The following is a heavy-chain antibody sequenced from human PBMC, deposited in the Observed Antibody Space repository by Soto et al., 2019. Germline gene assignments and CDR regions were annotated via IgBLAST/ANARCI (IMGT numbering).Heavy chain of an antibody. CDR3: ARLGIAAAGTPGWFDP. D-gene: IGHD6-13*01. CDR2: IYPGDSDT. V-gene: IGHV5-51*01. CDR1: GYSFTSYW. Sequence: PRESLQISCKRSGYSFTSYWIGWVRQMPGKGLEWMGIIYPGDSDTRYSPSFQGQVTISADKSISTAHLQWSSLKASDTATYYCARLGIAAAGTPGWFDPWGQGTLVTVSS. J-gene: IGHJ5*02.